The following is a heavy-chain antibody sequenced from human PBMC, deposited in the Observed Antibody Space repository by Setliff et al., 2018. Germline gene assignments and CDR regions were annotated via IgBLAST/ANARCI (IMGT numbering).Heavy chain of an antibody. CDR3: ARANCTNGVCYWGENYYYGMDV. CDR2: IIPIFGTA. Sequence: SVKVSCKASGGTFSSYAISWVRQAPGQGLEWMGGIIPIFGTANYAQKFQGRVTITTDESTSTAYMELSSLRSEDTAVYYCARANCTNGVCYWGENYYYGMDVWGQGTTVTVSS. J-gene: IGHJ6*02. D-gene: IGHD2-8*01. CDR1: GGTFSSYA. V-gene: IGHV1-69*05.